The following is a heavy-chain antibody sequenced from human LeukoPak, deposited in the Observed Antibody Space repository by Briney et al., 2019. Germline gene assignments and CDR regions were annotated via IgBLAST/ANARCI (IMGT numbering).Heavy chain of an antibody. Sequence: TPSETLSLTCAVYGGTFNDYYWTWIRQSPGKGLEWIGEVIHSGRTNYNPSLESRVTISVDTSKNHFSLKLISVTAADTAVYYCARGILVTAYATFDYWGQGAPVTVSS. J-gene: IGHJ4*02. D-gene: IGHD2-8*01. CDR3: ARGILVTAYATFDY. V-gene: IGHV4-34*01. CDR2: VIHSGRT. CDR1: GGTFNDYY.